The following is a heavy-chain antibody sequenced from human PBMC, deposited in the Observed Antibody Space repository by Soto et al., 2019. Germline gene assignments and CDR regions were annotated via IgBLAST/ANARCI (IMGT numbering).Heavy chain of an antibody. CDR2: ISGSGGST. D-gene: IGHD4-17*01. CDR3: AKDGGDYVSYYYYGMDV. V-gene: IGHV3-23*01. J-gene: IGHJ6*02. Sequence: GGSLRLSCAASGFTFSSYAMSWVRQAPGKGLEWVSAISGSGGSTYYADSVKGRFTISRDNSKNTLYLQMNSLRAEDTAVYYCAKDGGDYVSYYYYGMDVWGQGTTVTVSS. CDR1: GFTFSSYA.